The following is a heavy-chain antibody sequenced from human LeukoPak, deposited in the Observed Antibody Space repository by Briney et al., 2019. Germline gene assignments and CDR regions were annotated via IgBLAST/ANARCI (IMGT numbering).Heavy chain of an antibody. J-gene: IGHJ5*02. Sequence: SETLSLTCTVSGGSISSYYWSWIRQPAGKGLEWIGRIYTSGSTNYNPSLKSRVTMSVDTSKNQFPLKLSSVTAADTAVYYCAREDYDILSGGDWFDPWGQGTLVTVSS. CDR3: AREDYDILSGGDWFDP. D-gene: IGHD3-9*01. CDR1: GGSISSYY. CDR2: IYTSGST. V-gene: IGHV4-4*07.